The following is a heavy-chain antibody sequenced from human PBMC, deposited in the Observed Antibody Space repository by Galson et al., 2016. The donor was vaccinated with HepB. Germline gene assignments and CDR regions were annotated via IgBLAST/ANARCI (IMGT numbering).Heavy chain of an antibody. CDR3: ARGRSPVDYGGVSDGMDL. J-gene: IGHJ6*02. CDR2: MNPKSRNT. Sequence: SVKVSCKASGYTFTSYDINWVRQATGQGLEWMGWMNPKSRNTGYAQKFQGRVNMTRNIAMTTAYMELTSLRSDDTAVYYCARGRSPVDYGGVSDGMDLWGQGTTVIVSS. D-gene: IGHD4-23*01. CDR1: GYTFTSYD. V-gene: IGHV1-8*01.